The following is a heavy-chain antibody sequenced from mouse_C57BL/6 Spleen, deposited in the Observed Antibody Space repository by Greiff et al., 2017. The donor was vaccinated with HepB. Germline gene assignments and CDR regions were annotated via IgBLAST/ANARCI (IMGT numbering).Heavy chain of an antibody. CDR2: ILPSIGRT. CDR1: DSEVFPIAY. J-gene: IGHJ1*03. CDR3: ARPRHYYGSSYGWYFDV. Sequence: QVQLKQSGSELRSPGSSVKLSCKDFDSEVFPIAYMSWVRQKPGHGFEWIGGILPSIGRTIYGEKFEDKATLDADTLSNTAYLELNSLTSEDSAIYYCARPRHYYGSSYGWYFDVWGTGTTVTVSS. D-gene: IGHD1-1*01. V-gene: IGHV15-2*01.